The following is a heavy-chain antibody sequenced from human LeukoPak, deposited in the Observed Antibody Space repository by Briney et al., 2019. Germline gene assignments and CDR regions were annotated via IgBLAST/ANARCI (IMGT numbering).Heavy chain of an antibody. D-gene: IGHD6-13*01. CDR1: GFTFSSYG. J-gene: IGHJ4*02. CDR2: IWYDGSNK. V-gene: IGHV3-33*06. Sequence: GRSLRLSCAASGFTFSSYGMHWVRQAPGKGLEWLAVIWYDGSNKYYADSVKGRFTISRDNSKNTLYLQMNSLRAEDTAVYYCAKGDLAAAGLDYWGQGTLVTVSS. CDR3: AKGDLAAAGLDY.